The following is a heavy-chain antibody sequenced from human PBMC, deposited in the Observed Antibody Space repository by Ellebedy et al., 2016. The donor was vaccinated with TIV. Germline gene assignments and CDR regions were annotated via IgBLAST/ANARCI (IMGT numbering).Heavy chain of an antibody. CDR1: GFTFSSYW. V-gene: IGHV3-7*01. J-gene: IGHJ4*02. CDR2: IKQDGSEK. Sequence: GESLKISCAASGFTFSSYWMSWVRQAPGKGLEWVANIKQDGSEKYYVDSVKGRFTISRDNDKNSLYLQMNSLRAEDTAVYYCARDPGITMVRGVMDYWGQGTLVTVSS. CDR3: ARDPGITMVRGVMDY. D-gene: IGHD3-10*01.